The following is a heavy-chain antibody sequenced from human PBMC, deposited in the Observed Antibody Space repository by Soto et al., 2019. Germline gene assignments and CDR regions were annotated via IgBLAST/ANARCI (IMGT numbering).Heavy chain of an antibody. Sequence: ASVKVSCKASGGTFSSYAISWVRQAPGQGLEWMGGIIPIFGTANYAQKFQGRVTITADESTSTAYMELSSLRSEDTAVYYCARDRKWELPTSVIGYHAFDIWGQGTMVTVSS. D-gene: IGHD1-26*01. CDR2: IIPIFGTA. V-gene: IGHV1-69*13. CDR3: ARDRKWELPTSVIGYHAFDI. CDR1: GGTFSSYA. J-gene: IGHJ3*02.